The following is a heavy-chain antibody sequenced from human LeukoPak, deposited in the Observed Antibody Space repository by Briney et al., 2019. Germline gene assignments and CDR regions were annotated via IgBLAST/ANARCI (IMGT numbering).Heavy chain of an antibody. V-gene: IGHV1-24*01. CDR3: ATAAVEGSPFDY. CDR2: FDPEDGET. Sequence: ASVKVSCKVSGYTLTELSMHWVRQAPGKGLEWMGGFDPEDGETIYAQKFQGRVTMTKDTSTDTAYMELSSLRSEDTAVYYCATAAVEGSPFDYWGQGTLVTVSS. CDR1: GYTLTELS. J-gene: IGHJ4*02. D-gene: IGHD1-26*01.